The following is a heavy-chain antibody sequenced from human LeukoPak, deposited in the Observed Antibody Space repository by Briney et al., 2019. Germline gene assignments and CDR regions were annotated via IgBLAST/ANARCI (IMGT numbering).Heavy chain of an antibody. CDR3: AKALERLSL. V-gene: IGHV3-53*01. D-gene: IGHD1-1*01. CDR1: SFTFSSAW. J-gene: IGHJ4*02. Sequence: PGGSLRLSCADSSFTFSSAWMHWVRQVPGKGLEWVATLYSYGTTYYADSVKGRFTISRDNSKNTLYLQMNSLRAEDTAVYYCAKALERLSLWGQGTLVTVSS. CDR2: LYSYGTT.